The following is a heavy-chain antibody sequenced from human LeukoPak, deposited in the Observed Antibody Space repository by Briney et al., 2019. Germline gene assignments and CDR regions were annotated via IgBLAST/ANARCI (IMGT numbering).Heavy chain of an antibody. D-gene: IGHD3-16*01. CDR2: ISTGSTYI. Sequence: KPGGSLRLSCAASGFTFSNYRMNWVRQAPGKGLEWVSSISTGSTYIHYADSVKGRFTISRDNAKSSLYLQMNSLSAEDTAVYYCAIYGGGMGNYWGQGTLVTVSS. J-gene: IGHJ4*02. V-gene: IGHV3-21*01. CDR1: GFTFSNYR. CDR3: AIYGGGMGNY.